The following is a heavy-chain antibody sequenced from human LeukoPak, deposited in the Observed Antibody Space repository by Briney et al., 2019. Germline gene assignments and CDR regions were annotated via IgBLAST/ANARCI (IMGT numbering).Heavy chain of an antibody. CDR3: ARFSSIAAAFDY. Sequence: SETLSLTCTVSGGSISSGSYYWSWIRQPAGKGLEWIGRIYTSGSTNYNPSLKSRVTMSVDTSRNQFSLSLSSVTAADTAVYYCARFSSIAAAFDYWGLGTLVTVSS. CDR1: GGSISSGSYY. CDR2: IYTSGST. V-gene: IGHV4-61*02. D-gene: IGHD6-13*01. J-gene: IGHJ4*02.